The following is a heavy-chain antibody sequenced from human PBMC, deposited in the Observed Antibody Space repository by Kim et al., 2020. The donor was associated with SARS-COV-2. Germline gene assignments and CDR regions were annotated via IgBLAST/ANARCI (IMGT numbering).Heavy chain of an antibody. CDR2: ISYDGSNK. J-gene: IGHJ6*02. V-gene: IGHV3-30*18. Sequence: GGSLRLSCAASGFTFSSYGMHWVRQAPGKGLEWVAVISYDGSNKYYADSVKGRFTISRDNSKNTLYLQMNSLRAEDTAVYYCAKVNGTVPYYYYYGMDVWGQGTTVTVSS. CDR3: AKVNGTVPYYYYYGMDV. D-gene: IGHD1-26*01. CDR1: GFTFSSYG.